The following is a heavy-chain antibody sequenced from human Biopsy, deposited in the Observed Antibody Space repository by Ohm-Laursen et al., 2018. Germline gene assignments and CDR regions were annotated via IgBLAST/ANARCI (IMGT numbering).Heavy chain of an antibody. CDR3: ARNVRLQMTEHSGVISYSRYFAMDA. V-gene: IGHV3-11*01. CDR2: VSATATSA. CDR1: GFTFTDYD. Sequence: SLRLSCAASGFTFTDYDMSWVRHVPGQGLQWLALVSATATSAYYADSVRGRFFISRDNAENSVFLEMSNLRADDTALYYCARNVRLQMTEHSGVISYSRYFAMDAWGQGTTVTDSS. D-gene: IGHD2-15*01. J-gene: IGHJ6*02.